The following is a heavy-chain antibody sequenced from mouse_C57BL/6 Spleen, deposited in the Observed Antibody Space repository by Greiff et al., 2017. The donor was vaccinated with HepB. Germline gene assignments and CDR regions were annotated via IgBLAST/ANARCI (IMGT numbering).Heavy chain of an antibody. D-gene: IGHD1-1*01. CDR3: TVFHYYGISPFAY. V-gene: IGHV6-3*01. CDR2: IRLKSDNYAT. Sequence: EVKVEESGGGLVQPGGSMKLSCVASGFTFSNYWMNWVRQSPEKGLEWVAQIRLKSDNYATHYAESVKGRFTISRDDSKSSVYLQMNNLRAEDTGIYYCTVFHYYGISPFAYWGQGTLVTVSA. CDR1: GFTFSNYW. J-gene: IGHJ3*01.